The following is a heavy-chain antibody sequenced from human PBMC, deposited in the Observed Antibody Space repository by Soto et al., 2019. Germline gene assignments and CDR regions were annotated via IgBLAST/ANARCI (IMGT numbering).Heavy chain of an antibody. CDR2: IYYSVST. D-gene: IGHD2-15*01. CDR3: ASDHRWSEPYYGMDV. Sequence: SETLSLTCTFSVGSISSNGYYCSWIGQHPWKGLEWIGYIYYSVSTYYNPSLKSRVTISLDTSKKQFSLKLSSVTAADTAVYYCASDHRWSEPYYGMDVYGQGTRINV. J-gene: IGHJ6*02. CDR1: VGSISSNGYY. V-gene: IGHV4-31*03.